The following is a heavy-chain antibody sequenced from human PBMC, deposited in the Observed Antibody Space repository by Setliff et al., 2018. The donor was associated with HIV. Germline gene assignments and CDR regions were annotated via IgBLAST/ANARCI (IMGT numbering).Heavy chain of an antibody. J-gene: IGHJ4*02. CDR2: IYNTGST. V-gene: IGHV4-31*03. Sequence: SEILSLTCTVTGGSISSGGFYWTWIRQHPGKGLEWIGYIYNTGSTYHSPSLESRVTISLDTSKNQFFLKLSPVTAPDTAIYYCARQTWEYYDTLTGYYRSPKNFDSWGQGTLVTVSS. CDR1: GGSISSGGFY. CDR3: ARQTWEYYDTLTGYYRSPKNFDS. D-gene: IGHD3-9*01.